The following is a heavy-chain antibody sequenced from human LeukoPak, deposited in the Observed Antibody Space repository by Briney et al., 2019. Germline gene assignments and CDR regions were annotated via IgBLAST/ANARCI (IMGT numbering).Heavy chain of an antibody. V-gene: IGHV1/OR15-1*04. J-gene: IGHJ5*02. D-gene: IGHD3-3*01. CDR1: GYIFTDYY. CDR3: ARGLTIFGVVINNWFDP. Sequence: ASVKVSCKASGYIFTDYYMHWVRQAPGQELGWMGRINPNSGGTNYAQKFQGRVTMTRDTSISTAYMELSRLRYDDTAVYYCARGLTIFGVVINNWFDPWGQGTLVTVSS. CDR2: INPNSGGT.